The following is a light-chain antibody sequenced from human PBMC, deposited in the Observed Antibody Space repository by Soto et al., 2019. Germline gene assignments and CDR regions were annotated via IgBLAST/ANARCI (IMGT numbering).Light chain of an antibody. J-gene: IGLJ2*01. CDR3: SSYTSSSTVV. CDR1: SSAVGGYNY. Sequence: QSALTQPASVSGSPGQSITISCTGTSSAVGGYNYVSWYQQHPGKAPKLMIYEVSNRPSGVSNRFSGSKSGNTASLTISGLQAEDEADYYCSSYTSSSTVVFGGGTKVTVL. V-gene: IGLV2-14*01. CDR2: EVS.